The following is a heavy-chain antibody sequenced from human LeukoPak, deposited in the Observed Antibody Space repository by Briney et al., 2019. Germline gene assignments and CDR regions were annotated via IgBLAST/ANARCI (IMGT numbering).Heavy chain of an antibody. Sequence: PSGTLSLTCAVSGGSISSSNWWSWVRQPPGKALEWIGIIYYSGTTYYNPSLKGRVTISLDTSKNQFSLRLSSVAAADTAVYYCARRRVGTTPLDGWGQGTLVTVSS. CDR1: GGSISSSNW. J-gene: IGHJ4*02. CDR3: ARRRVGTTPLDG. D-gene: IGHD1-26*01. CDR2: IYYSGTT. V-gene: IGHV4-4*02.